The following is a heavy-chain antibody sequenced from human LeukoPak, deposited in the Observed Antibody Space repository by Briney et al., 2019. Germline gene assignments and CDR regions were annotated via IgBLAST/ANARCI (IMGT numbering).Heavy chain of an antibody. J-gene: IGHJ4*02. CDR3: ARVRLTMVRGVIGPFDY. CDR2: INPNSGGT. CDR1: GYTFTGYY. D-gene: IGHD3-10*01. Sequence: GASVKVSCKASGYTFTGYYMHWVRQAPGQGLEWMGWINPNSGGTNYAQKFQGRVTMTRDTSISTAYMELSRLRSDDTAVYYCARVRLTMVRGVIGPFDYWGQGTLVTVSS. V-gene: IGHV1-2*02.